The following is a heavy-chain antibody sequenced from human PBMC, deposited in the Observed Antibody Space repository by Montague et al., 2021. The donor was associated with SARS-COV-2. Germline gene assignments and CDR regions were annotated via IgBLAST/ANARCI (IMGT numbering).Heavy chain of an antibody. J-gene: IGHJ6*03. V-gene: IGHV3-7*05. CDR1: GFTLSSYW. CDR3: ARDGSYDFWSDLLGVYYYYMDV. D-gene: IGHD3-3*01. Sequence: SLRLSCAASGFTLSSYWMSWVRQAPGKGLEWVANIKQDGSEKYYLDSVXGLFTISRDNAKNSLYLQMNSLRAEDTAVYYCARDGSYDFWSDLLGVYYYYMDVWGKGTTVTVSS. CDR2: IKQDGSEK.